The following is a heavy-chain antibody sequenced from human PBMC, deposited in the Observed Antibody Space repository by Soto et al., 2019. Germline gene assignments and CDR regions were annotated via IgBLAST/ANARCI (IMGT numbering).Heavy chain of an antibody. J-gene: IGHJ6*02. Sequence: VQLVESGGGVVQPGRSLRLSCAASGFTFSSYGMHWVRQAPGKGLEWVAVISYDGSNKYYADSVKGRFTISRDNSKNTLYLQMNSLRAEDTAVYYCAKDKAVAGPYYAMDVWGQGTTVTVSS. CDR2: ISYDGSNK. D-gene: IGHD6-19*01. CDR3: AKDKAVAGPYYAMDV. V-gene: IGHV3-30*18. CDR1: GFTFSSYG.